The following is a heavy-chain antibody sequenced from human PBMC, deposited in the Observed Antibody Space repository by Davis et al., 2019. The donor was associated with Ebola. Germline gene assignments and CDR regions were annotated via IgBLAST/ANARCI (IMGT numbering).Heavy chain of an antibody. CDR3: ARAGFGSTWFDC. Sequence: PGGSLRLSCAASGFTFRSYDMHXXXXXXXXXXXXXXALGAPVDTYYPVSVKGRFTISRENAKNSLYLQMNSLRAEDTAVYYCARAGFGSTWFDCWGQGILVTVSS. CDR2: LGAPVDT. V-gene: IGHV3-13*01. CDR1: GFTFRSYD. D-gene: IGHD6-13*01. J-gene: IGHJ5*01.